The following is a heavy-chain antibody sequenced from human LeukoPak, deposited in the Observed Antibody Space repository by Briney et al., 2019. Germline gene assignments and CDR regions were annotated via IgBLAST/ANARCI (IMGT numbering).Heavy chain of an antibody. J-gene: IGHJ4*02. CDR3: AREKDRVFDY. D-gene: IGHD1-14*01. V-gene: IGHV3-33*01. Sequence: PGRSLRLSCVASGFTFSSYDMHWVRQAPGEGLEWVAVLWYDGSNTYYADSVKGRFTISRDNSKNTLYLQMNSLRAEDTAVYYCAREKDRVFDYWGQGTLVTVSS. CDR2: LWYDGSNT. CDR1: GFTFSSYD.